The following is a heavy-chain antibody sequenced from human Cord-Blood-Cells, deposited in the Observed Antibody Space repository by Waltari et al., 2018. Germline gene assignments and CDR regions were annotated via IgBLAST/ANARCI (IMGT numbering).Heavy chain of an antibody. J-gene: IGHJ5*02. D-gene: IGHD2-2*01. CDR3: ARGLRPAAIWFDP. CDR1: GFTFSSYD. V-gene: IGHV3-13*01. Sequence: EVQLVESGGGLVQPGGSLRLSCAASGFTFSSYDMHWVRQATGKGREWVSAIGTAGDTDYPGSLKGRFTISREKAKNSVYLQMNSLRAGDTAVYYCARGLRPAAIWFDPWGQGTLVTVSS. CDR2: IGTAGDT.